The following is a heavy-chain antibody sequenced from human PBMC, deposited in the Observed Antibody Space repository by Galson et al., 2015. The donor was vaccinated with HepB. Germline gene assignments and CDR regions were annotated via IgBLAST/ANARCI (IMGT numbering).Heavy chain of an antibody. D-gene: IGHD6-13*01. CDR3: AGDGRRGIAAAGPDY. Sequence: SVKVSCKASGYTFTSYGISWVRQAPGQGLEWMGWISAYNGNTNYAQKLQGRVTMTTDTSTSTAYMELRSLRSDDTAVYYWAGDGRRGIAAAGPDYWGQGTLVTVSS. V-gene: IGHV1-18*01. CDR2: ISAYNGNT. CDR1: GYTFTSYG. J-gene: IGHJ4*02.